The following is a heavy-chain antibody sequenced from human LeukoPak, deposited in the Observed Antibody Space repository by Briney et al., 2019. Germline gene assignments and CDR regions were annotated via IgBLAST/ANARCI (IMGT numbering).Heavy chain of an antibody. CDR2: IYYSWST. J-gene: IGHJ4*02. Sequence: PSQTLSLTCTVSGGSISSGGYYWSWILQHPVKGLDWIGYIYYSWSTYYNPSLKSRVTISVDTSKNQFSLKLSSVTAADTAVYYCASSGRYFPIDYWGQGTLVTVSS. D-gene: IGHD1-26*01. CDR3: ASSGRYFPIDY. CDR1: GGSISSGGYY. V-gene: IGHV4-31*03.